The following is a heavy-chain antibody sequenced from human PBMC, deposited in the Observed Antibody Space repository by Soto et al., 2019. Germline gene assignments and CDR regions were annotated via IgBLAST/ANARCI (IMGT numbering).Heavy chain of an antibody. V-gene: IGHV1-69*13. CDR3: NYYDSSGSGYYYYGMDV. CDR1: GGTFSSYA. CDR2: IIPIFGTA. Sequence: SVKVSCKASGGTFSSYAISWVRQAPGQGLEWMGGIIPIFGTANYAQKFQGRVTITADESTSTAYMELSSLRSEDTAVYYCNYYDSSGSGYYYYGMDVWGQGTTVTVSS. D-gene: IGHD3-22*01. J-gene: IGHJ6*02.